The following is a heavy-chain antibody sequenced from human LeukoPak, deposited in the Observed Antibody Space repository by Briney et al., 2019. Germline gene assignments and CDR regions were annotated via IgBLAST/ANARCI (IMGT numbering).Heavy chain of an antibody. V-gene: IGHV4-59*11. CDR2: VYYTGKT. J-gene: IGHJ4*02. CDR1: DGSIGSHY. CDR3: ARERPYSGSGSYSRGAIDY. Sequence: SETLSLTCTVADGSIGSHYWRWIRQPPGKGLEWIGYVYYTGKTNYNPSLKSRVTIALYTSENQFSLSLTSVNAADTAVYYCARERPYSGSGSYSRGAIDYWGQGTQVTVSS. D-gene: IGHD3-10*01.